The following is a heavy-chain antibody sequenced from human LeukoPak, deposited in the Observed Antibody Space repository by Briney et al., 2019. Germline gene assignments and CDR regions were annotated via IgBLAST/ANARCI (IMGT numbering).Heavy chain of an antibody. D-gene: IGHD6-13*01. V-gene: IGHV1-69*04. CDR2: IIPILGIA. J-gene: IGHJ4*02. Sequence: SVKVSCKASGGTFRSYAISWVRQAPGQGLEWMGRIIPILGIANYAQKFQGRVTITADESTSTAYMELSSLRSEDTAVYYCARPDSSSTMYYFDYWGQGTLVTVSS. CDR1: GGTFRSYA. CDR3: ARPDSSSTMYYFDY.